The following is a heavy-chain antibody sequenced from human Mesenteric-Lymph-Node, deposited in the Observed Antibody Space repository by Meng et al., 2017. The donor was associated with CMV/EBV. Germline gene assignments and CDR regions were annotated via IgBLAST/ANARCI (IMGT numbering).Heavy chain of an antibody. CDR2: IISDGSST. CDR3: ATGPMSAFEI. Sequence: GGSLRLSCAASGRNFDRYWMHWVRQVPGKGLVWVSRIISDGSSTIYADSVKGRFTISRDNAKNTLYLQMNSLRAEDTAVYYCATGPMSAFEIWGPGTMVTVSS. V-gene: IGHV3-74*01. CDR1: GRNFDRYW. J-gene: IGHJ3*02. D-gene: IGHD3-10*01.